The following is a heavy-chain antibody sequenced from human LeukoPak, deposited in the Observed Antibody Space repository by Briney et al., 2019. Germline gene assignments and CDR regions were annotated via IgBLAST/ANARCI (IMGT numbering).Heavy chain of an antibody. CDR2: INPNSGGT. V-gene: IGHV1-2*02. CDR3: ARGGITMVQGVIIRNWFDL. CDR1: GYTFTGYY. J-gene: IGHJ5*02. D-gene: IGHD3-10*01. Sequence: ASVKVSCKASGYTFTGYYMHWVRQAPGQGLEWMGWINPNSGGTNYAQKFQGRVTMTRDTSISTAYMVLSRLRSDDTAVYYCARGGITMVQGVIIRNWFDLWGQGTLVTVSS.